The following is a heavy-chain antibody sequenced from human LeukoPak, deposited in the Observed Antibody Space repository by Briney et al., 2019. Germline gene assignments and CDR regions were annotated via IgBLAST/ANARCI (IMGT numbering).Heavy chain of an antibody. CDR2: INHSGRT. CDR3: AMSSGWYGDAFDS. Sequence: TLETLSLTCAVYGGSFSGYYWSWIRQPPGKGLEWIGEINHSGRTNYNPSLKSRVTISVDTSKNQFSLKLSSVTAADTAVYYCAMSSGWYGDAFDSWAKGQWSPSLQ. J-gene: IGHJ3*02. CDR1: GGSFSGYY. D-gene: IGHD6-19*01. V-gene: IGHV4-34*01.